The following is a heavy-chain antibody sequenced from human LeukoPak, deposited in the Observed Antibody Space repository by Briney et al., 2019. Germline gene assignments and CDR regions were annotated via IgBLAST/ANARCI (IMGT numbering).Heavy chain of an antibody. V-gene: IGHV1-2*02. CDR1: GYTFNDYH. D-gene: IGHD4-17*01. CDR2: INPNSGGT. Sequence: EASVKVSCKASGYTFNDYHMHWVRQAPGQGLEYMGWINPNSGGTNYAQKFQGRVTMTRDTPISTAYMELSRLTSDDTAVYYCAKDRGDYSDYWGQGTLVTVSS. CDR3: AKDRGDYSDY. J-gene: IGHJ4*02.